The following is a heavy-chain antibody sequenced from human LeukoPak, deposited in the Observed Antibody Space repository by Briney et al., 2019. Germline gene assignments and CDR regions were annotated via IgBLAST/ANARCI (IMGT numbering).Heavy chain of an antibody. CDR3: ARDRPQRLIVGATQDAFDI. CDR1: GFTFSSYG. J-gene: IGHJ3*02. V-gene: IGHV3-30*03. D-gene: IGHD1-26*01. CDR2: ISYDGSNK. Sequence: GGSLRLSCAASGFTFSSYGMHWVRQAPGKGLEWVAVISYDGSNKYYADSVKGRFTISRDNSKNTLYLQMNSLRAEDTAVNYCARDRPQRLIVGATQDAFDIWGQGTMVTVSS.